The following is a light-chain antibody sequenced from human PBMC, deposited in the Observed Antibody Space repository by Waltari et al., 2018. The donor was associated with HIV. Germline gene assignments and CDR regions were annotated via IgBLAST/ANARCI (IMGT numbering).Light chain of an antibody. CDR2: AAS. V-gene: IGKV1-27*01. CDR3: QKYNTVPYT. J-gene: IGKJ2*01. CDR1: QDISNN. Sequence: DIQMTQSPSSLSVSIGDRVIITCRASQDISNNLAWYQQKPVTVPKLLIYAASTLQSGVPSRFSGSGSGTDFTLTIDSLQSEDIATYYCQKYNTVPYTFGQGTNLEI.